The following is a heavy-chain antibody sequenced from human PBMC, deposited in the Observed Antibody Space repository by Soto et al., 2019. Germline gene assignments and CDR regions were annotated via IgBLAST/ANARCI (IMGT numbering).Heavy chain of an antibody. J-gene: IGHJ6*02. CDR2: INSDGSST. D-gene: IGHD3-22*01. Sequence: EVQLVESGGGLVQPGGSLRVSCAASGFTFSSCWMHWVRQAPGKGLVWVSRINSDGSSTIYADSVKGRFTVSRDNANNTLYLQLNSLRPEDTAVYYCAREVGYFDSSGYYKKYYYDMDVWGQGTTVTVSS. CDR1: GFTFSSCW. V-gene: IGHV3-74*01. CDR3: AREVGYFDSSGYYKKYYYDMDV.